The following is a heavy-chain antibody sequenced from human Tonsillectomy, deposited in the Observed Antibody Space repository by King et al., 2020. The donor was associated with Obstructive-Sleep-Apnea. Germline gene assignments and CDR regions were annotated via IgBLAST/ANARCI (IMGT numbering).Heavy chain of an antibody. CDR2: INPSGGST. CDR3: ARDGYNYFDY. Sequence: QLVQSGAEVKKPGASVKVSCKASGYTFTSYYMHWVRQAPGQGLEWMGRINPSGGSTSYAQKFQGRVTMTRDTSTSTVYMELSSLGSEDTAVYYCARDGYNYFDYWGQGTLVTVSS. V-gene: IGHV1-46*01. D-gene: IGHD5-24*01. CDR1: GYTFTSYY. J-gene: IGHJ4*02.